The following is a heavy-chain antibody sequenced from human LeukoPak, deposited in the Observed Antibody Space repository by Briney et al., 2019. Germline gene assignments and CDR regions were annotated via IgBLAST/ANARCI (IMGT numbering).Heavy chain of an antibody. CDR2: ISAYNGNT. Sequence: ASVKVSCKASGYTFTSYGISWVRQAPGQGLEWMGWISAYNGNTNYAQKLQGRVTMTTDTSTSTAYMELRSLRSDDTAVYYCARGSVNGDYGCCFQHWGQGTLVTVSS. CDR1: GYTFTSYG. J-gene: IGHJ1*01. CDR3: ARGSVNGDYGCCFQH. V-gene: IGHV1-18*01. D-gene: IGHD4-17*01.